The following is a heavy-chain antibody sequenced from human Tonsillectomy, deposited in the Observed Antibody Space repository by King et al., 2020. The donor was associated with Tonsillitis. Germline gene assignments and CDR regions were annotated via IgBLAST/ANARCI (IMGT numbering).Heavy chain of an antibody. CDR3: GRYEDGAFDL. J-gene: IGHJ5*02. CDR1: GDSISGGAYY. Sequence: QVQLQESGPGLVKPSQTLSLTCTVSGDSISGGAYYWSWIRQHPGKGLEWIGYIYYSGNTYYNPSLKSRLTISVDTSKNQFSLKMSSVTAADTAMYYCGRYEDGAFDLWGQGTLVTVSS. D-gene: IGHD5-24*01. CDR2: IYYSGNT. V-gene: IGHV4-31*03.